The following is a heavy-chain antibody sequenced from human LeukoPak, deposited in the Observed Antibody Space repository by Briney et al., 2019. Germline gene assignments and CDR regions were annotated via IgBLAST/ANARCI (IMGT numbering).Heavy chain of an antibody. CDR2: IYHSGNT. CDR3: APYYDSSGGPSWFDP. CDR1: GGSISSGGYY. D-gene: IGHD3-22*01. Sequence: SETLSLTCTVSGGSISSGGYYWSWIRQHPGKGLEWIGYIYHSGNTYYNPSLKSRVIISVDTSKNQFSLKLSSVTAADTAIYYCAPYYDSSGGPSWFDPWGQGTLVTVSS. V-gene: IGHV4-31*03. J-gene: IGHJ5*02.